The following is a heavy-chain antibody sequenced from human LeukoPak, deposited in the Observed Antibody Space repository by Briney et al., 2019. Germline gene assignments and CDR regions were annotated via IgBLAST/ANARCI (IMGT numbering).Heavy chain of an antibody. D-gene: IGHD7-27*01. V-gene: IGHV4-34*01. CDR1: GGSFSGYY. J-gene: IGHJ3*02. CDR3: ARANLGLYAFDI. Sequence: SETLSLTCAVYGGSFSGYYWSWIRQPPGKGLEWIGEINHSGSTNYNPSLKSRVTISVDTSKNQFSLKLSSVTAADTAVYYCARANLGLYAFDIWGQGTMVTVSS. CDR2: INHSGST.